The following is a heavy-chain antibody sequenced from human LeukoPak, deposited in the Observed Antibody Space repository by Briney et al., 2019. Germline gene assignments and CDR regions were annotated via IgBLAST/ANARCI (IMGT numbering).Heavy chain of an antibody. CDR2: ISYDGSNK. J-gene: IGHJ4*02. D-gene: IGHD3-10*01. CDR1: GFTFSSYA. V-gene: IGHV3-30*04. CDR3: ARATEMVRGVTLGGFHY. Sequence: GRSLRLSCAASGFTFSSYAMHWVRQAPGKGLEWVAVISYDGSNKYYADSMKGRFTISRDHSKNTLYLQMNSLRAEDTAVYYCARATEMVRGVTLGGFHYWGQGTLVTVSS.